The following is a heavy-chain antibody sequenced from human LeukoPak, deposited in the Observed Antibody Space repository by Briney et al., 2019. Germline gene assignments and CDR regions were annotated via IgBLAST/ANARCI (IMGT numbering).Heavy chain of an antibody. V-gene: IGHV1-8*01. CDR3: ARDLMGIAYRGAFYY. CDR1: GYTSTNYD. Sequence: WASVKVSCKASGYTSTNYDINWVRQATGQGLEWMGWMNPNSGNTGYAQKFQGRITITKNTSISTAYMELNSLRAEDTAVYYCARDLMGIAYRGAFYYWGQGTLVTVSS. J-gene: IGHJ4*02. D-gene: IGHD6-13*01. CDR2: MNPNSGNT.